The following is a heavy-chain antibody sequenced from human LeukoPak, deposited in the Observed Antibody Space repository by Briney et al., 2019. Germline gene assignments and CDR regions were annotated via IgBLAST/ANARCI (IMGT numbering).Heavy chain of an antibody. D-gene: IGHD3-3*01. V-gene: IGHV3-48*03. CDR3: AREGRRITIFGVVINFDY. Sequence: GGSLRLSCAASGFTFSSYEMNWVRQAPGKGLEWVSYISSSGSTIYYADSVKGRFTISRDNAKNSLYLQMNSLRAEDTAVCYCAREGRRITIFGVVINFDYWGQGTLVTVSS. CDR2: ISSSGSTI. J-gene: IGHJ4*02. CDR1: GFTFSSYE.